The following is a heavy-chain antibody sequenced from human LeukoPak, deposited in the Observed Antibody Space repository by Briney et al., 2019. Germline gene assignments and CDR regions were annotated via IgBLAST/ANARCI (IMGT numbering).Heavy chain of an antibody. CDR2: INPNSGGT. CDR3: ARDHHYYDSSGLIDY. Sequence: ASVKVSCKASGYTFTGYYMHWVRQAPGQGLEWMGWINPNSGGTSYAQKFQGRVTMTRDTSISTAYMELSRLRSDDTAVYYCARDHHYYDSSGLIDYWGQGTLVTVSS. V-gene: IGHV1-2*02. CDR1: GYTFTGYY. D-gene: IGHD3-22*01. J-gene: IGHJ4*02.